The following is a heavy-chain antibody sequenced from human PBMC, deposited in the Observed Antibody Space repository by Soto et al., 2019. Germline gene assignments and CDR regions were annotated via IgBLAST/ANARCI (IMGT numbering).Heavy chain of an antibody. Sequence: EVQLVESGGGLVQPGGSLRLSCAASGFTFSSYDMHWVRQATGTGLEWVSAIGTAGDTYYTGFVKGRFTISRENANNSLYLKMNRLRAGDTAVYYGERGIPLQPWGQGTLVTVCS. D-gene: IGHD2-15*01. V-gene: IGHV3-13*01. J-gene: IGHJ5*02. CDR1: GFTFSSYD. CDR3: ERGIPLQP. CDR2: IGTAGDT.